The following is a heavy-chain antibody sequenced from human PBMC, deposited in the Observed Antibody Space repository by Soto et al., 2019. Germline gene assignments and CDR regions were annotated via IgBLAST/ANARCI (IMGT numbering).Heavy chain of an antibody. V-gene: IGHV1-69*04. Sequence: GASVKVSCKASGGTFSSYTISWVRQAPGQGLEWMGRIIPILVIANYAQKFQGRVTITADKSTSTAYMELSSLRSEDTAVYYCARDHQDIVVLSAAMSSYYYYMVVWGKGTTVTVSS. D-gene: IGHD2-2*01. J-gene: IGHJ6*03. CDR3: ARDHQDIVVLSAAMSSYYYYMVV. CDR2: IIPILVIA. CDR1: GGTFSSYT.